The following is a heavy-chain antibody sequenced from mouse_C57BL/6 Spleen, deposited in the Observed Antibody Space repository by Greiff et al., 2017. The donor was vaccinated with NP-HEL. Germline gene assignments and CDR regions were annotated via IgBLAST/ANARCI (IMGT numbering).Heavy chain of an antibody. Sequence: DVKLQESGPGMVKPSQSLSLTCTVTGYSITSGYDWHWIRHFPGNKLEWMGYISYSGSTNYNPSLKSRISITHDTSKNHFFLKLNSVTTEDTATYYWARANWDVEGYAMDYWGQGTSVTVSS. CDR3: ARANWDVEGYAMDY. J-gene: IGHJ4*01. V-gene: IGHV3-1*01. CDR2: ISYSGST. D-gene: IGHD4-1*01. CDR1: GYSITSGYD.